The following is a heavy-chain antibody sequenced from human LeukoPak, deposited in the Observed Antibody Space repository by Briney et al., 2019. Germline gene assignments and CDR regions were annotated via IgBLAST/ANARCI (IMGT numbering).Heavy chain of an antibody. D-gene: IGHD6-6*01. J-gene: IGHJ4*02. Sequence: GGSLRLSCTASGFSFSGHWKHWARQLPGKGLVWVSRISPTGSTTSYADSVKGRFTVSRDNAKNTLYLQVNNLRAEDTAVYYCARGPNSNWSGLDFWGQGTLLTVSS. CDR2: ISPTGSTT. CDR3: ARGPNSNWSGLDF. V-gene: IGHV3-74*01. CDR1: GFSFSGHW.